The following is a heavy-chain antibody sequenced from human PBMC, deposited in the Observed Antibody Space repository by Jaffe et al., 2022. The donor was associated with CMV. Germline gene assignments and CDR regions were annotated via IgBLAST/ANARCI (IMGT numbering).Heavy chain of an antibody. CDR3: ARGRRYMDV. Sequence: QVQLQESGPGLVKPSETLSLTCTVSGGSISSYYWSWIRQPPGKGLEWIGYIYYSGSTNYNPSLKSRLTISVDTSKNQFSLKLSSVTAADTAVYSCARGRRYMDVWGKGTTVTVSS. J-gene: IGHJ6*03. CDR1: GGSISSYY. V-gene: IGHV4-59*08. CDR2: IYYSGST.